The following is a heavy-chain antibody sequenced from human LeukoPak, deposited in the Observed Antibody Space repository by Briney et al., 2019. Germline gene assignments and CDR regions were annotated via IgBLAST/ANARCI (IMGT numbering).Heavy chain of an antibody. Sequence: PGGSLRLSCAASGFTFDDYGMSWVRQAPGKGLEWVSYISSSGSTKYYADSVKGRFTISRDNAKNSLYLQMNSLRAEDTAVYYCARGERSSCQYFDYWGQGTLVTVSS. D-gene: IGHD6-13*01. CDR2: ISSSGSTK. CDR1: GFTFDDYG. CDR3: ARGERSSCQYFDY. V-gene: IGHV3-48*03. J-gene: IGHJ4*02.